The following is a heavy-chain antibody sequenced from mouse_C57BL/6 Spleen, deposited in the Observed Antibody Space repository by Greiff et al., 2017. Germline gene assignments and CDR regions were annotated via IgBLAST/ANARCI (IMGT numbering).Heavy chain of an antibody. Sequence: VQLQQSGPELVKPGASVKISCKASGYAFSSSWMNWVKQRPGKGLAWIGRLYPGDGDTNYNGKFKGKATLTADKSSSTAYMQLSSLTSEDSAVYFCAITTVVRYFDVWGTGTTVTVSS. D-gene: IGHD1-1*01. J-gene: IGHJ1*03. V-gene: IGHV1-82*01. CDR3: AITTVVRYFDV. CDR2: LYPGDGDT. CDR1: GYAFSSSW.